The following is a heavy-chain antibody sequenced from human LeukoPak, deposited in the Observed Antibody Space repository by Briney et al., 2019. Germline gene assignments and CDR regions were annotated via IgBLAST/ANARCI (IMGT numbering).Heavy chain of an antibody. CDR1: GGSISSDDYY. D-gene: IGHD5-24*01. J-gene: IGHJ4*02. Sequence: TLSLTCTVSGGSISSDDYYWTWIRHPAGKRLEWIGRIYPDGSTTYNPSLKSRVTISLDTSKNQFSLTLSSVTAADTAVFYCARGFDGYNFFDYWGQGTLVTVSS. V-gene: IGHV4-61*02. CDR2: IYPDGST. CDR3: ARGFDGYNFFDY.